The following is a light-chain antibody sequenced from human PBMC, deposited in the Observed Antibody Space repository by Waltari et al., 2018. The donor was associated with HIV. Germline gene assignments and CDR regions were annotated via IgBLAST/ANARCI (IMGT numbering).Light chain of an antibody. CDR2: GVN. CDR3: TPYVDTYNVI. J-gene: IGLJ2*01. V-gene: IGLV2-8*01. CDR1: SSDVGDYDY. Sequence: QSALTQPPSASGSLGQSVTISCTGTSSDVGDYDYVSWYQQHPGKAPKLLIYGVNRRPSGVPDRFSGSKSGNTASLTVSGLQPEDEADYHCTPYVDTYNVIFGGGTKLTVL.